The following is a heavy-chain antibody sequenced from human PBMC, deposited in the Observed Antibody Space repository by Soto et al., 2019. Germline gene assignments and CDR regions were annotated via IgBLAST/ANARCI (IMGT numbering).Heavy chain of an antibody. D-gene: IGHD3-10*01. CDR1: GFTFSSYG. Sequence: QVQLVESGGGVVQPGRSLRLSCAASGFTFSSYGMHWVRQAPGKGLEWVAVISYDGSNKYYADSVKGRFTISRDNSKNTLYLQMNSLSAEDAAVLYCAKDRGTYSMDVWGQGTTVTVSS. J-gene: IGHJ6*02. V-gene: IGHV3-30*18. CDR3: AKDRGTYSMDV. CDR2: ISYDGSNK.